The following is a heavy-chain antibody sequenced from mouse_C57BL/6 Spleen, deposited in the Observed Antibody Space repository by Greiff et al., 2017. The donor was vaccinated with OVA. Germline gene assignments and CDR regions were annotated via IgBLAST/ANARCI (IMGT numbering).Heavy chain of an antibody. CDR2: IRNKANGYTT. CDR1: GFTFTDYY. V-gene: IGHV7-3*01. Sequence: EVQGVESGGGLVQPGGSLSLSCAASGFTFTDYYMSWVRQPQGKAIEWLGFIRNKANGYTTEYSASVKGRFTISRDNSQSILYLQMNALRAEDSATYYCAREDYYGSSYDYYAMDYWGQGTSVTVSS. J-gene: IGHJ4*01. CDR3: AREDYYGSSYDYYAMDY. D-gene: IGHD1-1*01.